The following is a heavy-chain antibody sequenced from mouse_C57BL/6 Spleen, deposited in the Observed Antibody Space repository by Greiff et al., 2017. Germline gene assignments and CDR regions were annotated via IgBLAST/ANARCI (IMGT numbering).Heavy chain of an antibody. CDR2: INPSTGGT. Sequence: VQLQQSGPELVKPGASVKISCKASGYSFTGYYINWVKQSPEKSLEWIGEINPSTGGTTYNQKFKAKATLTVDKSSSTAYMQLKSLTSEDSAVYYCARSYYSNQGAMDYWGQGTSVTVSS. D-gene: IGHD2-5*01. CDR3: ARSYYSNQGAMDY. CDR1: GYSFTGYY. J-gene: IGHJ4*01. V-gene: IGHV1-42*01.